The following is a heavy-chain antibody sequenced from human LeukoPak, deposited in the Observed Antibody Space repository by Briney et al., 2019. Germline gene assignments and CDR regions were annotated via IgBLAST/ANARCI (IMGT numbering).Heavy chain of an antibody. CDR2: ISLNGETT. CDR1: GFSVSSFG. D-gene: IGHD6-19*01. Sequence: PGGSLRLSCAVSGFSVSSFGMSWVRQAPGKGLEWISAISLNGETTWYADSVKGRFIISRDNSKDTLYLQLTSLRAEDTAVYYCAQGFSSGWYPYWGQGSLVSVSS. V-gene: IGHV3-23*01. J-gene: IGHJ4*02. CDR3: AQGFSSGWYPY.